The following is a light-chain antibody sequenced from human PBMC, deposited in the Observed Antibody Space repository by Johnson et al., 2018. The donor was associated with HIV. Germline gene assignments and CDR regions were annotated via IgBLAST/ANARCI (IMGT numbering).Light chain of an antibody. Sequence: QFVLTQPPSVSAAPGQNVIISCSGSSSNIGNNYVSWYQQLPGTAPKLLIYYNNKRPSGIPGRFSGSKSGTSATLDITGLQTGDEADDYCGTWDSSLSTHVFGTGTKVTVL. V-gene: IGLV1-51*01. CDR2: YNN. J-gene: IGLJ1*01. CDR1: SSNIGNNY. CDR3: GTWDSSLSTHV.